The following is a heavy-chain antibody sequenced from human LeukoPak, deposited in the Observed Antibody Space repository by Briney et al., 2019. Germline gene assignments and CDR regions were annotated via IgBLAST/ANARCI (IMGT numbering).Heavy chain of an antibody. J-gene: IGHJ1*01. CDR3: ARSGGSGWYSTGYFQH. Sequence: ASVKVSCKASGYTFTSYGISGVRQAPGQGGEGMGWISAYNGNTNYAQKLQGRVTMTTDTSTSTAYMELRSLRSDDTAVYYCARSGGSGWYSTGYFQHWGQGTLVTVSS. D-gene: IGHD6-19*01. CDR1: GYTFTSYG. CDR2: ISAYNGNT. V-gene: IGHV1-18*04.